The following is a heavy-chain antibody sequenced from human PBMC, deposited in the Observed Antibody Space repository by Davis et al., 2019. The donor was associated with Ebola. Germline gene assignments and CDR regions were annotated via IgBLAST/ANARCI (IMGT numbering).Heavy chain of an antibody. J-gene: IGHJ6*03. CDR1: GFTFDDYA. D-gene: IGHD2-2*01. Sequence: GESLKISCAASGFTFDDYAIHWVRQAPGKGLEWVAVIWYDGSNKYYADSVKGRFTISRDNSKNTLYLQMNSLRAEDTAVYYCARHMTSCSSTSCHAKEVYYYYMDVWGKGTTVTVSS. CDR3: ARHMTSCSSTSCHAKEVYYYYMDV. CDR2: IWYDGSNK. V-gene: IGHV3-33*08.